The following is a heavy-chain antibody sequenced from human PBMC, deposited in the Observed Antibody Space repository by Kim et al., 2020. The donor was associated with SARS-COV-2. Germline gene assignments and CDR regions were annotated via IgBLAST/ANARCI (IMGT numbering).Heavy chain of an antibody. D-gene: IGHD3-22*01. CDR1: GGSIRSYY. CDR3: ARQESRTIGYYDSRGHPLSAFDI. Sequence: SETLSLTCTVSGGSIRSYYWNWIRQPAGKGLEWIGHVYSSGTPNYNPSLKSRVTTSVDTSKNQLSLKLSSLTAADTAVYYCARQESRTIGYYDSRGHPLSAFDIWGQGTMVTVSS. V-gene: IGHV4-4*07. CDR2: VYSSGTP. J-gene: IGHJ3*02.